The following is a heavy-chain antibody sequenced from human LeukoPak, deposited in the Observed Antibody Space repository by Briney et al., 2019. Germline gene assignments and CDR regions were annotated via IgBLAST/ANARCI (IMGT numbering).Heavy chain of an antibody. CDR1: GFTFSSYS. J-gene: IGHJ4*02. V-gene: IGHV3-21*01. D-gene: IGHD3-3*01. CDR2: ISSSRSYI. Sequence: GGSLRLSCAASGFTFSSYSMNWVRQAPGEGLEWVSSISSSRSYIHYADSVRGRFTVSRDNAKNSLYLQMNSLRAEDTAVYYCARDVHYDFWTGYYSTWPLGYWGQGTLVTVST. CDR3: ARDVHYDFWTGYYSTWPLGY.